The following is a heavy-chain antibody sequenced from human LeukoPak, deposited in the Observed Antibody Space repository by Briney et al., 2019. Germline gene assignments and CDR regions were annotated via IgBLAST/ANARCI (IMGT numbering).Heavy chain of an antibody. V-gene: IGHV1-2*02. CDR3: ARLGYCSGGSCSNH. CDR2: INPNSGGT. Sequence: HWXRQAPGQGLXWMGWINPNSGGTNYAQKFQGRVTMTRDTSISTAYMELSRLRSDDTAVYYCARLGYCSGGSCSNHWGQGTLVTVSS. J-gene: IGHJ4*02. D-gene: IGHD2-15*01.